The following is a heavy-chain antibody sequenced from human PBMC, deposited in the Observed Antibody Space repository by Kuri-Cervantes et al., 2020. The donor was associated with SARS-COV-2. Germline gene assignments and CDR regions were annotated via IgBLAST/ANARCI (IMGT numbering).Heavy chain of an antibody. D-gene: IGHD6-13*01. Sequence: SETLSLTCSVSGYSISSGYYWGWIRQPPGKGLEWIGSIYHSGSTYYNPSLKSRVTISVDTSKNQFSLKLSSVTAADTAVYYCARDDLHSSSWDFDYWGQGTLVTVSS. CDR2: IYHSGST. CDR3: ARDDLHSSSWDFDY. CDR1: GYSISSGYY. J-gene: IGHJ4*02. V-gene: IGHV4-38-2*02.